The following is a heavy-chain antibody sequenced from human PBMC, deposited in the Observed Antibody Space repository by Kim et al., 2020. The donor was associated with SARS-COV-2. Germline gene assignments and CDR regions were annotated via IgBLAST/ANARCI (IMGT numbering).Heavy chain of an antibody. J-gene: IGHJ4*02. CDR1: GYTLTELS. Sequence: ASVKVSCKVSGYTLTELSMHWVRQAPGKGLEWMGGFDPEDGETIYAQKFQGRVTMTEDTSTDTAYMELSSLRSEDTAVYYCATDFASSGWYEPSFDYWGQGTLVTVSS. CDR3: ATDFASSGWYEPSFDY. CDR2: FDPEDGET. D-gene: IGHD6-19*01. V-gene: IGHV1-24*01.